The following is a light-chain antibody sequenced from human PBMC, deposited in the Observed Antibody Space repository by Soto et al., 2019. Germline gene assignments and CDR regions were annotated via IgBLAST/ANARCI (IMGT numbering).Light chain of an antibody. CDR3: QQCYIFPLT. J-gene: IGKJ4*01. CDR1: QSISRN. V-gene: IGKV1-39*01. CDR2: AAS. Sequence: QVPHVPSSRSASGAPCLHITCRASQSISRNLTWYQQKPGKAPKLLIYAASNLQSGVPSRFSGSGSGTHFTLTISNLQPEDFATYYCQQCYIFPLTFGGGTKVDIK.